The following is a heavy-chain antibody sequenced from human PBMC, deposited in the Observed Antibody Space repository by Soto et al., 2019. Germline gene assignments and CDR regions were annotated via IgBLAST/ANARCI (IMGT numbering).Heavy chain of an antibody. CDR2: INHSGST. CDR1: GGSFSGYY. D-gene: IGHD5-12*01. V-gene: IGHV4-34*01. J-gene: IGHJ3*02. Sequence: SETLSLTCAVYGGSFSGYYWSWIRQPPGKGLEWIGEINHSGSTNYNPSLKSRVTISVDTSKNQFSLKLSSVTAADTAVYYCARTNILPPQIVATIRGAFDIWGQGTMVTVSS. CDR3: ARTNILPPQIVATIRGAFDI.